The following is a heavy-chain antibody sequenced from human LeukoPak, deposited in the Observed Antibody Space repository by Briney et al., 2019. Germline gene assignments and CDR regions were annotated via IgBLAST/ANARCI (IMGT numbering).Heavy chain of an antibody. D-gene: IGHD2-2*01. V-gene: IGHV3-13*01. CDR3: ARARSAYGMDV. Sequence: GGSLRLSCAASGFTFSSYDMHWVRQATGKGLEWVSAIGTAGDTYYPGSVKGRFTISRENAKNSLYPQMNSLRAGDTAVYYCARARSAYGMDVWGQGTTVTVSS. CDR2: IGTAGDT. CDR1: GFTFSSYD. J-gene: IGHJ6*02.